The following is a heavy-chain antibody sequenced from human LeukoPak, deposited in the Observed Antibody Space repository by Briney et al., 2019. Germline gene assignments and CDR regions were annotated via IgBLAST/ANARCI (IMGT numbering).Heavy chain of an antibody. Sequence: SETLSLTCTVSGGSVSSASYYWNWIRQPPGKGLEWIGYIYYTGNTNYNHSLKSRVAISVDTSKNQFSLNLNSVTAADTAVYYCARGDEQWLVSGTFHYWGQGTLVTVSS. CDR2: IYYTGNT. CDR3: ARGDEQWLVSGTFHY. J-gene: IGHJ4*02. V-gene: IGHV4-61*01. CDR1: GGSVSSASYY. D-gene: IGHD6-19*01.